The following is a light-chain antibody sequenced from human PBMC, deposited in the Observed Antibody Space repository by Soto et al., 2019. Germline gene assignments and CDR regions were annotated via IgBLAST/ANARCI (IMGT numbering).Light chain of an antibody. CDR1: QSLLHSNGYNY. V-gene: IGKV2-28*01. CDR3: MQALQSPYT. Sequence: DIVMTQSPLSLPVTPGEPASISCRSSQSLLHSNGYNYMDWYLQKPGQSPQLLIYLGSNRASGVPDRVSGSGSGTGFTLKISTVEAEDVGIYYCMQALQSPYTFGQGTKLEIK. J-gene: IGKJ2*01. CDR2: LGS.